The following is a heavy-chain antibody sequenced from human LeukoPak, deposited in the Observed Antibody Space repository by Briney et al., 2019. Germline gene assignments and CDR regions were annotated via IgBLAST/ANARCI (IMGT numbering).Heavy chain of an antibody. Sequence: GESLKISCQGSGYIFTNYWIAWVRQMPGKGLEWMGIIYPGDSDSRYSPSSQGQVTISADKSISTAYLQWSSLKASDTAMYYCARGGASGWHFDYWGQGTPVTVSS. J-gene: IGHJ4*02. D-gene: IGHD6-19*01. V-gene: IGHV5-51*01. CDR1: GYIFTNYW. CDR2: IYPGDSDS. CDR3: ARGGASGWHFDY.